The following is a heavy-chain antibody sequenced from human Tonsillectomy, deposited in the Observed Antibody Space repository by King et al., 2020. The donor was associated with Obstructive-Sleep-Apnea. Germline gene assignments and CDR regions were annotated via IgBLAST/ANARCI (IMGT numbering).Heavy chain of an antibody. J-gene: IGHJ4*01. Sequence: VQLVESGGGLVQPGGSLRLSCAASGFTFSSYWMSWVRQAPGKGLEWVANIKQDGSEKYYVDSVKGRFTISRDNAKNSLYLQMNSLRAEDTAVYYCARGGLGYSYGYYFDYWGHGTLVTVSS. V-gene: IGHV3-7*01. CDR2: IKQDGSEK. CDR1: GFTFSSYW. CDR3: ARGGLGYSYGYYFDY. D-gene: IGHD5-18*01.